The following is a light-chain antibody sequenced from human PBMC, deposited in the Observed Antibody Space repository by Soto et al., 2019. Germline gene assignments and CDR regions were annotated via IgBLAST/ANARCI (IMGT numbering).Light chain of an antibody. J-gene: IGLJ3*02. CDR1: SSDVGGYNY. Sequence: QSALTQPPSASGSPGQSVTISCTGTSSDVGGYNYVSWYQQHPGKAPKLMIYEVSKRPSGVPDRFSGSKSGNTVSLTVSGLQAEDEVDYYCSSYAGSNNLVFGGGTKLTVL. CDR2: EVS. V-gene: IGLV2-8*01. CDR3: SSYAGSNNLV.